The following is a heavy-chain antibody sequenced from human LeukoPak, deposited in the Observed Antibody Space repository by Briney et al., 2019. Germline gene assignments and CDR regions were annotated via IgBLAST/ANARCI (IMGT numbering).Heavy chain of an antibody. J-gene: IGHJ4*02. CDR3: ASGSGVTINLYYFDY. CDR2: IIPIFGTA. D-gene: IGHD3-3*01. V-gene: IGHV1-69*05. Sequence: AASVKVSCKASGGTFSSYAISWVGQAPGQGLEWMGGIIPIFGTANYAQKFQGRVTITTDESTSTAYMELSSLRSEDTAVYYCASGSGVTINLYYFDYWGQGTLVTVSS. CDR1: GGTFSSYA.